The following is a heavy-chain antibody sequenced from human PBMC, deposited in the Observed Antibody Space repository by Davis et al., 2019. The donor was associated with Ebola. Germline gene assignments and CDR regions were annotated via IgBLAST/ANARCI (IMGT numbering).Heavy chain of an antibody. CDR2: ITWSSGPF. J-gene: IGHJ5*02. D-gene: IGHD4-23*01. V-gene: IGHV3-9*01. CDR3: SRGPDYGGNWLDP. CDR1: GFKFDDYA. Sequence: PGGSLRLSCAASGFKFDDYAMHWVRQAPGKGLEWVSGITWSSGPFGYADSVKGRFIISRDNSKNSVYLHMNSLRLEDTALYYCSRGPDYGGNWLDPWGQGTLVTVSS.